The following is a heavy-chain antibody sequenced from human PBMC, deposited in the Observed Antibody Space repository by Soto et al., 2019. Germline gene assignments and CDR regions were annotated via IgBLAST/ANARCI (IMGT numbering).Heavy chain of an antibody. Sequence: SETLSLTCTVSGGSISSYYWSWIWQPAGKGLEWIGRIYTSGSTNYNPSLKSRVTMSVDTSKNQFSLKLSSVTAADTAVYYCARDRQQLVPYYFDYWGQGTLVTVSS. D-gene: IGHD6-13*01. V-gene: IGHV4-4*07. CDR2: IYTSGST. CDR3: ARDRQQLVPYYFDY. CDR1: GGSISSYY. J-gene: IGHJ4*02.